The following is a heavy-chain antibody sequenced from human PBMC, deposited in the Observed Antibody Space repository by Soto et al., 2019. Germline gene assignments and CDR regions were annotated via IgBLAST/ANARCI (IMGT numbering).Heavy chain of an antibody. J-gene: IGHJ6*02. CDR3: TTGLRFLEWLTYYGMDV. D-gene: IGHD3-3*01. CDR2: IKSKTDGGTT. Sequence: EVQLVESGGGLVKPGGSLRLSCAASGFTFSNAWMSWVRQAPGKGLEWVGRIKSKTDGGTTDYAAPVKGRFTISRDDSKNTLYLQMNSLKTEYTAVYYCTTGLRFLEWLTYYGMDVWGQGTTVTVSS. CDR1: GFTFSNAW. V-gene: IGHV3-15*01.